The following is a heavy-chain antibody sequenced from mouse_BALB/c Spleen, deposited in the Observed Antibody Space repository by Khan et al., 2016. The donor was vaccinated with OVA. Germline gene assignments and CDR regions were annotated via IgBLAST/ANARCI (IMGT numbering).Heavy chain of an antibody. J-gene: IGHJ4*01. CDR1: GYTFTSHT. CDR3: ARRTTEYALDY. V-gene: IGHV1-4*01. D-gene: IGHD2-14*01. CDR2: INPRSG. Sequence: VKLQESGAELARPGASVKMSCKASGYTFTSHTMHWIKQRPGQGLEWIGYINPRSGYNQKLNDKATLTADISSSTAYMQLSSLTSEDSAVYYCARRTTEYALDYWGQGTSVTVSS.